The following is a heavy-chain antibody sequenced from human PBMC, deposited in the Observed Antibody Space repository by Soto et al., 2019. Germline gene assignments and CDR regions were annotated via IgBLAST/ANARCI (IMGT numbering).Heavy chain of an antibody. V-gene: IGHV1-46*01. CDR3: ARELAAAGSFDY. J-gene: IGHJ4*02. Sequence: ASVKVSCKASGYTFASYYRHWVRQAPGQGLEWMGVINLSSGTTSFAQNFQGRFTMTRDTSTSTVYMEVNSLRAEDTAVYYCARELAAAGSFDYWGQGTLVTVSS. CDR1: GYTFASYY. CDR2: INLSSGTT. D-gene: IGHD6-13*01.